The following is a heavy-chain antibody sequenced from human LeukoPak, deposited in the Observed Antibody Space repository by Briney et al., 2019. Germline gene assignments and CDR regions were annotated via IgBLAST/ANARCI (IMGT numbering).Heavy chain of an antibody. CDR2: FFYSGRAN. D-gene: IGHD5-12*01. J-gene: IGHJ4*02. V-gene: IGHV4-59*08. CDR3: ARSFTGYDPAFEY. Sequence: SETLSLTCSVSVGSNNSYYGRWIPQPPGEGLEWISYFFYSGRANHSGQTSYNPSLTSRVTISVDTSKNQFSLKVTSVTAADTAVYYCARSFTGYDPAFEYGGQGTLVTVS. CDR1: VGSNNSYY.